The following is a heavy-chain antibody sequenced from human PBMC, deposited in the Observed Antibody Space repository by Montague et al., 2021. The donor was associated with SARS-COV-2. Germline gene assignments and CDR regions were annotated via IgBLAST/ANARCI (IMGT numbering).Heavy chain of an antibody. CDR1: GGSIPNNITS. CDR2: TNYLGTP. J-gene: IGHJ3*01. CDR3: ARLKRYFDSSGSPSAFDX. D-gene: IGHD3-22*01. V-gene: IGHV4-39*02. Sequence: SETLSLTCTVSGGSIPNNITSWPWFRHPPGRGLSWMGGTNYLGTPSSNPSLRSRFALSVVTSKNHFNLKLGSVTAAETAVYYCARLKRYFDSSGSPSAFDXWGQGTKVTVSS.